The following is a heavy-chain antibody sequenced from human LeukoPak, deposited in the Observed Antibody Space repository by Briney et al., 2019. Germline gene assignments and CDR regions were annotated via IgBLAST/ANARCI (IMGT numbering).Heavy chain of an antibody. V-gene: IGHV4-4*07. Sequence: PSETLSLTCTVSGGSIRSYYWTWIRQPAGKGLDWIGRIYTYGITNYNPSLKSRVTISIDTSKNQFSLKVTSVTAADTAVYYCARLTSSYYMDVWGKGTTVIVS. CDR1: GGSIRSYY. D-gene: IGHD2-2*01. J-gene: IGHJ6*03. CDR3: ARLTSSYYMDV. CDR2: IYTYGIT.